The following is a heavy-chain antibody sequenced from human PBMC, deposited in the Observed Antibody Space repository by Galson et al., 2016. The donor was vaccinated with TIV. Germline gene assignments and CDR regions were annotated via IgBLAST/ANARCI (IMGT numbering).Heavy chain of an antibody. CDR2: INTDTGNP. D-gene: IGHD3-3*01. J-gene: IGHJ6*02. V-gene: IGHV7-4-1*02. CDR3: AKGMAIFGVIPPWGGMDV. Sequence: WINTDTGNPTYAQDFTGGRFVFSSDTSVSTAYLQITSLKGEDTAVYYCAKGMAIFGVIPPWGGMDVWGQGTTVTVSS.